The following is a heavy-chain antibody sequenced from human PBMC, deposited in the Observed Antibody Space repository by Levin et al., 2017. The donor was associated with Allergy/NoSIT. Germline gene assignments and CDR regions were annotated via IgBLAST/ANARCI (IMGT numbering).Heavy chain of an antibody. Sequence: ASVKVSCTASGYTFTSYDINWVRQATGQGLEWMGWMNPNSGNTGYAQKFQGRVTMTRNTSISTAYMELSSLRSEDTAVYYCARGPKGGAAKGGWFDPWGQGTLVTVSS. CDR2: MNPNSGNT. J-gene: IGHJ5*02. V-gene: IGHV1-8*01. CDR1: GYTFTSYD. CDR3: ARGPKGGAAKGGWFDP. D-gene: IGHD2-15*01.